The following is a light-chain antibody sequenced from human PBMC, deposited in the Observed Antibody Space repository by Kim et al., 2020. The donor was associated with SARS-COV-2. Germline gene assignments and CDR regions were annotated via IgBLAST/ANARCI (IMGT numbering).Light chain of an antibody. J-gene: IGLJ3*02. CDR1: SRRSYY. Sequence: ALGQTVRITCQGDSRRSYYAGCDQQKSGQAPLLVLYGKNNRPSGIPDRFSGSSSGDTSSLTITGAQAEDEADYYCNSRYSSGNQLVFGGGTQLTVL. V-gene: IGLV3-19*01. CDR3: NSRYSSGNQLV. CDR2: GKN.